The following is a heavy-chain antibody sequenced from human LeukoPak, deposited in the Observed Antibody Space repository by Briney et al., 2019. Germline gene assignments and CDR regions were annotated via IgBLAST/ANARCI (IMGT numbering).Heavy chain of an antibody. CDR3: ARLSGESTIYDY. CDR1: AFTFASHW. CDR2: IRQDGGAI. D-gene: IGHD5/OR15-5a*01. V-gene: IGHV3-7*01. J-gene: IGHJ4*02. Sequence: GGSLRLSCVASAFTFASHWMSWVRQAPGMPLEWVATIRQDGGAIHYLDSVKGRFTISRDNARNSLSLQMDSLRVEDTAVYYCARLSGESTIYDYWGQGTLVTVSS.